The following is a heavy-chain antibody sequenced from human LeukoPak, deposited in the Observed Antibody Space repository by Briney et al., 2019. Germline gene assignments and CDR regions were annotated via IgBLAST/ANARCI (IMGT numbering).Heavy chain of an antibody. D-gene: IGHD3-9*01. CDR3: AKDRKDTAMVRFSPFDILTGYQDY. CDR2: ISGSGGST. V-gene: IGHV3-23*01. Sequence: PGGSLRLSCAASGFTFTSFAMSWVRQTPGKGLEWVSAISGSGGSTYYADSVKGRFTISRDNSKNTLYLQMNSLRAEDTAVYYCAKDRKDTAMVRFSPFDILTGYQDYWGQGTLVTVSS. J-gene: IGHJ4*02. CDR1: GFTFTSFA.